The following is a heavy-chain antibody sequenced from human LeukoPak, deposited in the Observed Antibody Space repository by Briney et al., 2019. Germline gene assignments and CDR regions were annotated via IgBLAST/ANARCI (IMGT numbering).Heavy chain of an antibody. CDR2: TYSGGTT. Sequence: PGGSLRLSCVASGFTFNDYTMHWVRQAPGKGLEWVSVTYSGGTTYYADSVEGRFTISRDNSKNTLYLQMNSLRTEDTAVYYCAKEGGLGYCSTTSCAFAHWGRGTLVTVSS. J-gene: IGHJ4*02. D-gene: IGHD2-2*01. CDR3: AKEGGLGYCSTTSCAFAH. CDR1: GFTFNDYT. V-gene: IGHV3-53*01.